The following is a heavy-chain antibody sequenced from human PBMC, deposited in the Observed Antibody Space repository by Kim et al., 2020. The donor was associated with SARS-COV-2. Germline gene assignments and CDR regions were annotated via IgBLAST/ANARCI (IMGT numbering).Heavy chain of an antibody. V-gene: IGHV3-21*01. CDR2: SSDQ. Sequence: SSDQYYAAAVTGRFTRSRDNAKNARYLQMNSLRAEDTAVYYCAAAAAAGIWGQGTLVTVSS. D-gene: IGHD6-13*01. J-gene: IGHJ4*02. CDR3: AAAAAAGI.